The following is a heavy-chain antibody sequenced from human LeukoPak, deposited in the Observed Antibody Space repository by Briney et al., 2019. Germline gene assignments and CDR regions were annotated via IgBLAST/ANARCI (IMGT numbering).Heavy chain of an antibody. J-gene: IGHJ6*03. Sequence: PSETLSLTCAVSGGSIGIYNWSWIRQPAGKGLEWIGRIYTSGTITYNPSLKSRVTMSVDTSMNHFSLKLSSVTAADTAVYYCARVVASYRNYYYMDVWGKGTTVTVSS. CDR1: GGSIGIYN. V-gene: IGHV4-4*07. CDR3: ARVVASYRNYYYMDV. D-gene: IGHD3-10*01. CDR2: IYTSGTI.